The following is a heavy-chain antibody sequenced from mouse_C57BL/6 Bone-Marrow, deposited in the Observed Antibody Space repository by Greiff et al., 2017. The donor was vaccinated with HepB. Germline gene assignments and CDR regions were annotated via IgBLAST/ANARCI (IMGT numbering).Heavy chain of an antibody. J-gene: IGHJ3*01. CDR1: GFTFSSYA. V-gene: IGHV5-9-1*02. CDR2: ISSGGDYI. D-gene: IGHD2-12*01. CDR3: TLRRFAY. Sequence: EVKLQQSGEGLVKPGGSLKLSCAASGFTFSSYAISWVRQTPEKRLEWVAYISSGGDYIYYADTVKGRFTISRDNARNTLYLQMSSLKSEDTAMYYCTLRRFAYWVQGTLVTVSA.